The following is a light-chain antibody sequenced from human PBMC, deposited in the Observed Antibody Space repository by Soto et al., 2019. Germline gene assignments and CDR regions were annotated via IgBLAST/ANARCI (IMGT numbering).Light chain of an antibody. V-gene: IGLV2-14*01. CDR2: DVS. J-gene: IGLJ1*01. CDR1: SSDVGGYNY. CDR3: SSYTSSSTFHV. Sequence: QSVLTQPASVSGSPGQSITISCTGTSSDVGGYNYVSWYQQHPGKAPKLMIYDVSNRPSGVSNRFSGSKSGNTASLTISGLQAGDEADYYCSSYTSSSTFHVFGTGTKVTVL.